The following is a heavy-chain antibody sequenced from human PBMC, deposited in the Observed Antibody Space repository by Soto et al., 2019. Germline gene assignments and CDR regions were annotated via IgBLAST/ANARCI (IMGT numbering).Heavy chain of an antibody. Sequence: EVQLVESGGGLVQPGGSLRLSCVASGLTFSNAYMSWVRQAPGKGLEWVGRIKTKTDGGTTKYAVPVKVRFTISRDYSKNTLYVQMNSMRTEDTAVYCCTTDRPSRQRNPRVWGQGTLVTVSS. D-gene: IGHD1-1*01. J-gene: IGHJ4*02. V-gene: IGHV3-15*01. CDR3: TTDRPSRQRNPRV. CDR2: IKTKTDGGTT. CDR1: GLTFSNAY.